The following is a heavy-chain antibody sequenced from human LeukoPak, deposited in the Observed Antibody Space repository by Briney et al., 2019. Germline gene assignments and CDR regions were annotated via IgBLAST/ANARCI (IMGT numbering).Heavy chain of an antibody. CDR2: ISAGGGSP. V-gene: IGHV3-23*01. CDR3: AKGDPPTYYDILTGQDY. D-gene: IGHD3-9*01. CDR1: GFTFSSYA. J-gene: IGHJ4*02. Sequence: PGGSLRLSRAASGFTFSSYAMSWVRQAPGKGLEWVAGISAGGGSPYYADSVKGRFTISRDNSKNMLYLQLNSLRAEDTAVYYCAKGDPPTYYDILTGQDYWGQGTLVTVSS.